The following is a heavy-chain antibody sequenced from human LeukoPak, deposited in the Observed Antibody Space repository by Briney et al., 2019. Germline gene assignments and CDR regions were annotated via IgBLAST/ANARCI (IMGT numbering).Heavy chain of an antibody. Sequence: GGSLRLSCAASGFTFSSHAMSWVRQAPGKGLEWVSIISGSGGSANHADSVKGRFTISRDNSKNTLYLQMNSLRAEDTAVYYCAKPYYGSGSYYGFSYYAFDYWGQGTLVTVSS. D-gene: IGHD3-10*01. CDR1: GFTFSSHA. CDR3: AKPYYGSGSYYGFSYYAFDY. J-gene: IGHJ4*02. CDR2: ISGSGGSA. V-gene: IGHV3-23*01.